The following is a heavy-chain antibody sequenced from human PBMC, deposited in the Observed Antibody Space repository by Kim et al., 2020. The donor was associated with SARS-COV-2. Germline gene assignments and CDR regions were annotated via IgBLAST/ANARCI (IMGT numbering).Heavy chain of an antibody. D-gene: IGHD5-12*01. CDR2: ISSDGGVR. CDR1: GFTFSSYK. Sequence: GGSLRLSCAASGFTFSSYKMNWVRQAPGKGLEWVSYISSDGGVRYYADSVKGRFTISRDNAKNSLYLQMNSLRAEDTAVYYCARGLTQDYNYLMGYNYLVGYWGQGALVTVSS. J-gene: IGHJ4*02. CDR3: ARGLTQDYNYLMGYNYLVGY. V-gene: IGHV3-48*03.